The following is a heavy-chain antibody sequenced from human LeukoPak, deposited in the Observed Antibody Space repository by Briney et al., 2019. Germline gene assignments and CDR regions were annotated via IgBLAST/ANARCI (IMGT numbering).Heavy chain of an antibody. CDR2: IYYSGST. V-gene: IGHV4-59*01. J-gene: IGHJ3*02. CDR3: ARGPTAAGTDAFDI. CDR1: GGSISSYY. Sequence: SETLSLTCTVSGGSISSYYWSWIRQPPGKGLEWIGYIYYSGSTNYNPSLKSRVTISVDTSKNQFSLKLSSVTAADTAVYYCARGPTAAGTDAFDIWGQGTMVTVSS. D-gene: IGHD6-13*01.